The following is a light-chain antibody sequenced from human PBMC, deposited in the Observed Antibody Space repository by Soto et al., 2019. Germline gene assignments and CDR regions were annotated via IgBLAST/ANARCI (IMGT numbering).Light chain of an antibody. J-gene: IGLJ2*01. CDR2: LNSGGTY. CDR3: QTWGTGYRL. CDR1: SGHSGYD. V-gene: IGLV4-69*01. Sequence: QPVPTQSPSASASLGASVTDTCTLSSGHSGYDIAWHQQQPEKGPRYLMRLNSGGTYTRGDGIPDRFSGSSSGTERYLTISSLQSEDEADYYCQTWGTGYRLFGGATKLTVL.